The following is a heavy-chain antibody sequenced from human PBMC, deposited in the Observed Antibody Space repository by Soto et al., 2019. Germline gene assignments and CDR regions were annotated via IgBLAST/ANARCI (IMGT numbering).Heavy chain of an antibody. CDR2: ISYDGSDK. D-gene: IGHD3-9*01. CDR3: ARDYILTSY. CDR1: GFTFSSYG. Sequence: GGSLRLSCAASGFTFSSYGMHWVRQAPGKGLEWVALISYDGSDKDYADSVKGRFTISRDNSRNTLFLQMNSLRAEDTAVYYCARDYILTSYWGQGTLVTVSS. V-gene: IGHV3-30*19. J-gene: IGHJ4*02.